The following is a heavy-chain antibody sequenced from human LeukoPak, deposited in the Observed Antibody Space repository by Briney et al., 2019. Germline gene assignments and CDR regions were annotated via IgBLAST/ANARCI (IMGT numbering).Heavy chain of an antibody. CDR3: ASYATATVRAFDI. V-gene: IGHV3-21*01. CDR1: GFTFSSYS. J-gene: IGHJ3*02. Sequence: TGGSLRLSCAASGFTFSSYSMNWVRQAPGKGLEWVSSISSSSSYIYYADSVKGRFTISRDNAKNSLYLQMNSLRAEDTAVYYCASYATATVRAFDIWGQGTMVTVSS. D-gene: IGHD4-17*01. CDR2: ISSSSSYI.